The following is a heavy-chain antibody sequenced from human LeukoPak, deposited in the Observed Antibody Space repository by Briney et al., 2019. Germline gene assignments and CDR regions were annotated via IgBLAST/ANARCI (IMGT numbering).Heavy chain of an antibody. CDR1: GFTFSNAW. CDR2: IKSKTDGGTT. D-gene: IGHD3-10*01. V-gene: IGHV3-15*01. CDR3: TTGPYDYGSGTYYH. J-gene: IGHJ4*02. Sequence: GGSLRLSCAASGFTFSNAWMSWVRQAPGKGLEWVGRIKSKTDGGTTGYAAPVKSRFTISRDDSKNTLYVQMNSLKTEDTAVYYCTTGPYDYGSGTYYHWGQGTLVTVSS.